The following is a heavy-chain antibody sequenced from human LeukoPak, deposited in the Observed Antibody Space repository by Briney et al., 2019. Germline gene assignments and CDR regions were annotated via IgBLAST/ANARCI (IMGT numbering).Heavy chain of an antibody. J-gene: IGHJ4*02. Sequence: PSQTLSLTCTVSAGSISSGDYYWNWIRQPPGKGLEWIGYIYYSGSTYYNTSLKSRVTISVDTSKNQFSLKLSSVTAADTAVYYCAREYQLLFLDYWGQGTLVTVSP. D-gene: IGHD2-2*01. CDR2: IYYSGST. V-gene: IGHV4-30-4*01. CDR1: AGSISSGDYY. CDR3: AREYQLLFLDY.